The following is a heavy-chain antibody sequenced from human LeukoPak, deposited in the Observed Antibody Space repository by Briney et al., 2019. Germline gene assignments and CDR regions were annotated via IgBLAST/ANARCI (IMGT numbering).Heavy chain of an antibody. V-gene: IGHV3-21*01. CDR1: GFTFSSYN. CDR3: ARDKKSGYDY. CDR2: ITSSSTYI. D-gene: IGHD3-22*01. J-gene: IGHJ4*02. Sequence: GGSLRLSCAASGFTFSSYNMNWVRQAPGKGLEWVSSITSSSTYIYYADSVRGRFTISRDDAKNSLYLQMNSLRAEDTAVYYCARDKKSGYDYWGQGTLVTVSS.